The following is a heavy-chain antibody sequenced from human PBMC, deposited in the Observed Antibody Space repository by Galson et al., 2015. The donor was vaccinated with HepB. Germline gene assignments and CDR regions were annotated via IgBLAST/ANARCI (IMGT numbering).Heavy chain of an antibody. CDR2: ISGSGDRT. Sequence: SLRLSCAASAFTFKNYAMSWVRQAPGKGLEWVSYISGSGDRTNYADAVKGRFTISRDNSKNTPYLQMNSLRAEDTAVYYCAGYYDYPWGQGTLVTVSS. J-gene: IGHJ5*02. D-gene: IGHD3-3*01. CDR3: AGYYDYP. CDR1: AFTFKNYA. V-gene: IGHV3-23*01.